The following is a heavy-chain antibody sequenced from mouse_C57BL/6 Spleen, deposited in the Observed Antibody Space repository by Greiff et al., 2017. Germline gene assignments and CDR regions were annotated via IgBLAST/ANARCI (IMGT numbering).Heavy chain of an antibody. CDR3: AREGDYDRGWYFDV. D-gene: IGHD2-4*01. CDR1: GYTFTSYW. V-gene: IGHV1-64*01. Sequence: QVQLQQPGAELVKPGASVKLSCKASGYTFTSYWMHWVKQRPGQGLEWIGMIHPNSGSTNYNEKFKSKATLTVDKSSSTAYMQLSSLTSEDSAVYYCAREGDYDRGWYFDVWGTGTTVTVAS. J-gene: IGHJ1*03. CDR2: IHPNSGST.